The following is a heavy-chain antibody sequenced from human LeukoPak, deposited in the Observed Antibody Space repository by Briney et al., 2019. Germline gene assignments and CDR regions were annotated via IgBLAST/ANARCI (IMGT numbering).Heavy chain of an antibody. CDR3: ARDRWYDGSGYIAAFDY. Sequence: GGSLRLACEASGFTFSRFGMHWVRQAPGKGLEWVAVIWYDGSNQDYADSVKGRFTISRDNSKNTLYLQVSSLRAEDTAVYYCARDRWYDGSGYIAAFDYWGQGTLVTVS. D-gene: IGHD3-22*01. J-gene: IGHJ4*02. V-gene: IGHV3-33*01. CDR2: IWYDGSNQ. CDR1: GFTFSRFG.